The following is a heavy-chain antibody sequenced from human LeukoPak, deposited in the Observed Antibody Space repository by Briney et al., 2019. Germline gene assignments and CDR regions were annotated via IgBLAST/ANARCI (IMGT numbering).Heavy chain of an antibody. J-gene: IGHJ4*02. CDR3: ARGSRYWSGYYDY. Sequence: ASVKVSCKASGYTFTGYLIHWVRQAPGQGLEWMGWIDPKSGVTNYGQKFQGRVNMTRDTSTTTLYMEVTGLRSDDTAVYYCARGSRYWSGYYDYWGQGTLVTVSS. V-gene: IGHV1-2*02. CDR2: IDPKSGVT. D-gene: IGHD3-3*01. CDR1: GYTFTGYL.